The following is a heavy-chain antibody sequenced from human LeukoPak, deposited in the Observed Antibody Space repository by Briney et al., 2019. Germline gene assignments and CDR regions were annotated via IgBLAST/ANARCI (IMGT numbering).Heavy chain of an antibody. Sequence: PSETLSLTCTVSGGSIISYYWSWIRQPPGKGLEWIGYIYYSGSTNYNPSLKSRVTISVDTSKNQFSLKLSSVTAADTAVYYCARDNYYYDSSGYYSDAFDIWGQGTMVTVSS. J-gene: IGHJ3*02. CDR3: ARDNYYYDSSGYYSDAFDI. CDR1: GGSIISYY. CDR2: IYYSGST. V-gene: IGHV4-59*01. D-gene: IGHD3-22*01.